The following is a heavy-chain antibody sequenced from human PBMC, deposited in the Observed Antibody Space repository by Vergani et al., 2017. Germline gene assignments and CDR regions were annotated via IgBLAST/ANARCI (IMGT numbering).Heavy chain of an antibody. V-gene: IGHV3-49*04. CDR1: GFSFGDYA. Sequence: EVQLVESGGGLVPPGRSLRLSCAASGFSFGDYAMTWVRQAPGKGLEWVAFIRNKAYGGTTEYAASVKGRFTIPRDDSKRLAYLQLSGLKTEDTAVYFCSRGRGYSFGYSDYWGQGTLVTVSS. D-gene: IGHD5-18*01. J-gene: IGHJ4*02. CDR2: IRNKAYGGTT. CDR3: SRGRGYSFGYSDY.